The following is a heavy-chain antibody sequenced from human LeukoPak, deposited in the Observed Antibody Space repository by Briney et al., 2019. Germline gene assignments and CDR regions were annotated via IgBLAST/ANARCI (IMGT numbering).Heavy chain of an antibody. CDR3: ARDTLGATRLYYYYMDV. CDR2: INPNSGGT. J-gene: IGHJ6*03. V-gene: IGHV1-2*02. CDR1: GYTFTGYY. Sequence: GASVKVSCKASGYTFTGYYMHWVRHAPGQGLEWMGWINPNSGGTNYAQKFQGRVTMTRDTSISTAYMELSRLRSDDTAVYYCARDTLGATRLYYYYMDVWGKGTTVTTSS. D-gene: IGHD1-26*01.